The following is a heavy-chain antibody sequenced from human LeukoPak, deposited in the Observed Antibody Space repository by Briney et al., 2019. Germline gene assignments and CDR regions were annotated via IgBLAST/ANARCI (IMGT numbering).Heavy chain of an antibody. CDR3: VWGHYHDY. Sequence: GGSLRLSCAASGFTFSYFWMTWVRQAPRRGLERVAHIKNDGSEKYYADSVEGRFTISRDNAKNSLYLQMDGLRADDTAVYYCVWGHYHDYTGQGSLVTASS. J-gene: IGHJ4*02. CDR2: IKNDGSEK. CDR1: GFTFSYFW. V-gene: IGHV3-7*04.